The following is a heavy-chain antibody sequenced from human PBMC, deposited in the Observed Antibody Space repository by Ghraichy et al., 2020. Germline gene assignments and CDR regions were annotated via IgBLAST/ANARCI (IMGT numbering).Heavy chain of an antibody. CDR3: ARFASNPGHRSIPYYYYGMDV. Sequence: ETLSLTCTVSGGSISSSSYYWGWIRQPPGKGLEWIGSIYYSGSTYYNPSLKSRVTISVDTSKNQFSLKLSSVTAADTAVYYCARFASNPGHRSIPYYYYGMDVWGQGTTVTVSS. D-gene: IGHD2-21*01. CDR1: GGSISSSSYY. V-gene: IGHV4-39*01. J-gene: IGHJ6*02. CDR2: IYYSGST.